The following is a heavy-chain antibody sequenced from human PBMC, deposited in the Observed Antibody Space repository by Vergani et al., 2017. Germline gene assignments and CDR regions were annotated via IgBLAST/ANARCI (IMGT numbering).Heavy chain of an antibody. Sequence: QVQLVESGGGVVQPGGSLTLSCVASGFSFSGYGMHWVRQAPGKGLEWLAFIGYDGNKKYYADSVKGRFTISRDNSRNVLSLQMNSLRAEDTAVYHCVKGXVVLEPLADYFDYWGQGTLVTVSS. V-gene: IGHV3-30*02. CDR2: IGYDGNKK. CDR3: VKGXVVLEPLADYFDY. J-gene: IGHJ4*02. CDR1: GFSFSGYG. D-gene: IGHD1-14*01.